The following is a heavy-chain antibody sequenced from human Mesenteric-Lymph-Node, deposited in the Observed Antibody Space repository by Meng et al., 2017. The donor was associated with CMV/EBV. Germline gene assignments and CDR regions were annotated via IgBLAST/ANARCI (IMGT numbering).Heavy chain of an antibody. D-gene: IGHD3-9*01. CDR1: GYTFTSYA. CDR3: AGTNLDYDILTGYFDY. Sequence: SGYTFTSYAMNWVRQAPGQGLEWMGWINTNTGNPTYAQGFTGRFVFSLDTSVSTAYLQISSLKAEDTAVYYCAGTNLDYDILTGYFDYWGQGTLVTVSS. J-gene: IGHJ4*02. V-gene: IGHV7-4-1*02. CDR2: INTNTGNP.